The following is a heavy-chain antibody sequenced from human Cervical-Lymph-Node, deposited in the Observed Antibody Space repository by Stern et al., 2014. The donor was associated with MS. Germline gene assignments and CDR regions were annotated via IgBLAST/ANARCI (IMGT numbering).Heavy chain of an antibody. Sequence: MQLVQSGAEVKKPGESLKISCRTSGYTFSNFWIGWVRQMPGKGLEWMGVIYPADSDTTYSPSFQGQVTISADESISTAYLQWRSLKASDTAMYYCVGRRDSAGYDTFDLWGQGTMLIVSS. CDR3: VGRRDSAGYDTFDL. J-gene: IGHJ3*01. CDR1: GYTFSNFW. D-gene: IGHD3-22*01. V-gene: IGHV5-51*01. CDR2: IYPADSDT.